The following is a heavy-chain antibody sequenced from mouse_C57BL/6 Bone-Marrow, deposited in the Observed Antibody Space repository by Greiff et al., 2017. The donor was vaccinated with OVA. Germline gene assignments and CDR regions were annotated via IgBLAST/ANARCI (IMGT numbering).Heavy chain of an antibody. CDR1: GYTFTDYE. Sequence: VQLQQSGAELVRPGASVTLSCKASGYTFTDYEMHWVKQTPVHGLEWIGAIDPETGGTAYNQKFKGKAILTADKSSSTAYMELRSLTSEDSAVYYCTRRSYYSNTWFAYWGQGTLVTVSA. CDR2: IDPETGGT. V-gene: IGHV1-15*01. CDR3: TRRSYYSNTWFAY. J-gene: IGHJ3*01. D-gene: IGHD2-5*01.